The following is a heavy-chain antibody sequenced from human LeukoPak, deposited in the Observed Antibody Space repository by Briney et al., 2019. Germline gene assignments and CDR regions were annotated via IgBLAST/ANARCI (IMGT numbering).Heavy chain of an antibody. V-gene: IGHV4-34*01. Sequence: SETLSLTCTVYGVSFSGYYWSWIRQPPGKGLEWIGEINHNGNTNYNPSLKGRVTISVDTSKNQFSLKLSSVTAADTAVYYCASNIAAAGSGYDYWGQGTLVTVSS. CDR2: INHNGNT. CDR3: ASNIAAAGSGYDY. CDR1: GVSFSGYY. D-gene: IGHD6-13*01. J-gene: IGHJ4*02.